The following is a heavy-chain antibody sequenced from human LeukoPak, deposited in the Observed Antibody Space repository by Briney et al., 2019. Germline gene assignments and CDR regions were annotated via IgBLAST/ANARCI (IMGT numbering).Heavy chain of an antibody. CDR3: AKLALGDYDTFDS. CDR2: ISDTGGNT. Sequence: GGSPRLSCAASGFTFSSYAMSWVRQAPGKGLEWVSTISDTGGNTYYADSVKGQLTIFRDNSKNTLYLQMNSLRAEDTAVYYGAKLALGDYDTFDSWGQGTLVTVSS. D-gene: IGHD3-22*01. J-gene: IGHJ4*02. V-gene: IGHV3-23*01. CDR1: GFTFSSYA.